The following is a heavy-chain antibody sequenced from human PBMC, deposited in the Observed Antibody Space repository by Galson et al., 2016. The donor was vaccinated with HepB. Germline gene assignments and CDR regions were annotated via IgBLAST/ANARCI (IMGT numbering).Heavy chain of an antibody. V-gene: IGHV3-23*01. J-gene: IGHJ4*02. CDR2: ISGSGGIR. CDR3: AKDTNHGGYAPHD. CDR1: GFTFNSYA. Sequence: SLRLSCAASGFTFNSYAMNWVRQAAGKGLEWVSLISGSGGIRHYADSVKGRFTISRDNSENTVYLKMNSLRAEDTAVYYCAKDTNHGGYAPHDWGQGTLVSVSS. D-gene: IGHD2-2*01.